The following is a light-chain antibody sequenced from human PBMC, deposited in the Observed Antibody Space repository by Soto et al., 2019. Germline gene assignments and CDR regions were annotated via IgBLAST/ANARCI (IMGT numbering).Light chain of an antibody. CDR1: SSDVGGYNY. V-gene: IGLV2-11*01. Sequence: QSVLTQPRSVSGSTGQSVTISCTVTSSDVGGYNYVSWYQQYPGKAPKVIIYDVSKRPSGVPDRFSGSKSGNTASLTISGLQAEDEADYYCCSYAGTYTLWVFGGGTKVTVL. CDR2: DVS. J-gene: IGLJ3*02. CDR3: CSYAGTYTLWV.